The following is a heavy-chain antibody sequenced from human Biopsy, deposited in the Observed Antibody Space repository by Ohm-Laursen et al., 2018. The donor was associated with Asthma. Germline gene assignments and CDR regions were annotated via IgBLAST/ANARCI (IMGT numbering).Heavy chain of an antibody. CDR1: GGSISSGGYS. J-gene: IGHJ4*02. D-gene: IGHD3-9*01. Sequence: SETLSLTWAVSGGSISSGGYSWSWIRQPPGKGLEWIGYIYHSGSTYYNPSLKSRVTISVDRSKNQFSLKLSSVTAADTAVYYCAKDRDYDILTGPPGFDYWGQGTLVTVSS. CDR2: IYHSGST. V-gene: IGHV4-30-2*01. CDR3: AKDRDYDILTGPPGFDY.